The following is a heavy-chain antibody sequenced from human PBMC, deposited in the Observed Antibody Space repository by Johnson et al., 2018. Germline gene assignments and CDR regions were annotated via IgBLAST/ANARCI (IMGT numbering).Heavy chain of an antibody. CDR2: ISRSGTSI. CDR1: GFTINDYY. J-gene: IGHJ6*03. CDR3: GRAGSIAVAGIYYYYMDV. Sequence: QVQLVQSGGGLVKPGGSLRLSCAASGFTINDYYMNWIRQAPGRGLEWVSHISRSGTSIYYADSVKGRFSISRDNAKNSLYLQMNSLRAEGTAVYYCGRAGSIAVAGIYYYYMDVWGKGTTVTVSS. V-gene: IGHV3-11*04. D-gene: IGHD6-19*01.